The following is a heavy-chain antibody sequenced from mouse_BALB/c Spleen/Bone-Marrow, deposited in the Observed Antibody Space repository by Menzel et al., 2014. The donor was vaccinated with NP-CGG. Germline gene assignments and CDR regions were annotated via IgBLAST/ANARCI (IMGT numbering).Heavy chain of an antibody. CDR2: IYPGDGDT. CDR1: GYTFTSYW. V-gene: IGHV1-87*01. D-gene: IGHD2-4*01. Sequence: QVQLKHSGAELARPGASVKLSCKAAGYTFTSYWMQWVKQRPGQGLEWIGAIYPGDGDTRYSQKFKEKATLTADKSSSTAYIQLSSLASEDSAVYYCARRGSDYENAMDYWGQGTSVIVSS. J-gene: IGHJ4*01. CDR3: ARRGSDYENAMDY.